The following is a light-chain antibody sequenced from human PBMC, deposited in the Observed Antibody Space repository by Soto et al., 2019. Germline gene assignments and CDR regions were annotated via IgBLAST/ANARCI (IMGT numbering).Light chain of an antibody. V-gene: IGKV3-15*01. CDR3: QQYGSSPWT. J-gene: IGKJ1*01. Sequence: EILMTQSPATLSVSPGEWATLSCRASQSVRSNLAWYQQRPGQAPRLLIYAASTRATGIPARFSGSGSGTDFTLTISRLEPEDFAVYYCQQYGSSPWTFGQGTKVDIK. CDR1: QSVRSN. CDR2: AAS.